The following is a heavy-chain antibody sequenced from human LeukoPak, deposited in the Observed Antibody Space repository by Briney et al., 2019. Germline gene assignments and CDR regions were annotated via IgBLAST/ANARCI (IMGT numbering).Heavy chain of an antibody. J-gene: IGHJ4*02. Sequence: ASVKVSCKASGYTFTSYGISWVRQAPGQGLEWMGWISAYNGNTNYAQKLQGRVTMTTDTSTSTAYMELRSLRSDDTAVYYCARDLNDYVWGSYRYPDYWGQGTLVTVSS. CDR3: ARDLNDYVWGSYRYPDY. D-gene: IGHD3-16*02. CDR2: ISAYNGNT. CDR1: GYTFTSYG. V-gene: IGHV1-18*01.